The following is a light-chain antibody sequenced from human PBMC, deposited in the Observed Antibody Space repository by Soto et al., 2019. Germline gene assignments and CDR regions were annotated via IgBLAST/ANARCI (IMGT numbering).Light chain of an antibody. CDR1: SSDVGGYNY. V-gene: IGLV2-11*01. J-gene: IGLJ3*02. CDR2: DVS. CDR3: CSSAGTYTSV. Sequence: QSALTQPRSVSGSPGQSVTISCTGTSSDVGGYNYVSRYQQHPGKAPKLIIYDVSKRPSGVPDRFSGSKSGNTASLTISGLQAEDEADYYCCSSAGTYTSVFGGGPKL.